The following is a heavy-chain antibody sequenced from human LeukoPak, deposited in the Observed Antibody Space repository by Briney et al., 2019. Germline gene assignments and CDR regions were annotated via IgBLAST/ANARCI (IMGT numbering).Heavy chain of an antibody. D-gene: IGHD1-26*01. Sequence: RGAPRLSWAASGFTFCGSSMQWVPQASGKRLEWVGRIRSICNSYETTYAASVKGKFTISRDDSKNTAYLQMNSLKTEDTAVYFCTRRGVGDLGLDYWGQGTLVTASS. J-gene: IGHJ4*02. CDR2: IRSICNSYET. V-gene: IGHV3-73*01. CDR3: TRRGVGDLGLDY. CDR1: GFTFCGSS.